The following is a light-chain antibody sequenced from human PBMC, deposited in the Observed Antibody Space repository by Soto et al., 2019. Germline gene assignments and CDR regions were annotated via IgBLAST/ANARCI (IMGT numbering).Light chain of an antibody. Sequence: VLTPSPGTLSLSPGESATLSCRASQTVSITYLTWYQQKPGQAPRLLIFGASKRATGIPDRFSGSGSGRDFTLTISGLEPEDFAVYFCQQYAGPPTTFGQGTRLEIK. J-gene: IGKJ5*01. CDR3: QQYAGPPTT. CDR2: GAS. V-gene: IGKV3-20*01. CDR1: QTVSITY.